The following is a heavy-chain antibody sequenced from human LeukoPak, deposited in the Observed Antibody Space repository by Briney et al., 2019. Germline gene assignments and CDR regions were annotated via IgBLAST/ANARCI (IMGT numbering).Heavy chain of an antibody. Sequence: GGSLRLSCSASGFTFSSYAMHWVRQAPGKGLEYVSAISSNGGSTYYADSVKGRFTISRDNSKNTLYLQMSSLRAEDMAVYYCVKGRYCSGGSCRGGSGYFDYWGQGTLVTVSS. J-gene: IGHJ4*02. CDR3: VKGRYCSGGSCRGGSGYFDY. CDR1: GFTFSSYA. D-gene: IGHD2-15*01. CDR2: ISSNGGST. V-gene: IGHV3-64D*06.